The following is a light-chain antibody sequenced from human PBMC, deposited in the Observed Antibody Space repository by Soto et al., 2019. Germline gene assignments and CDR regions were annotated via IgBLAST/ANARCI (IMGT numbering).Light chain of an antibody. CDR1: QRVSSGY. CDR3: QQYGSSPLT. J-gene: IGKJ4*01. V-gene: IGKV3-20*01. CDR2: GAS. Sequence: EIVLTQSPGTLSLSPGERATLSCRASQRVSSGYLAWYQQKPGQAPRLLIYGASNRATDIPDRFSGRGSGTDFTLTINRLEPEDFAVYYCQQYGSSPLTFGGGTKVDIK.